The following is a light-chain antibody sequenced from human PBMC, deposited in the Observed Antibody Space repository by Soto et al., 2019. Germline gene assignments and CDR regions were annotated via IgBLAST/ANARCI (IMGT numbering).Light chain of an antibody. J-gene: IGLJ3*02. CDR1: TSDVGGYNY. CDR3: SSDAGSKGWV. V-gene: IGLV2-8*01. CDR2: EVS. Sequence: FSLTQPPPASGPPGQPATISCTGTTSDVGGYNYVSWYQQHPGKAPKVMIYEVSRRPSGVPDRFSGSKSGNTASLTVSGLQAEDEADYYGSSDAGSKGWVFGGGTKVTGL.